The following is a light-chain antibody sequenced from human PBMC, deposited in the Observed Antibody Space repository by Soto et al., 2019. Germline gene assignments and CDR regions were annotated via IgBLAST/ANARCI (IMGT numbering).Light chain of an antibody. J-gene: IGLJ3*02. Sequence: QLVLTQSPSASASLGASVKLTCTLSSGHRSYAIAWHQQQPEKGPRYLMKLNSDGSHSKGDGIPDRFSGSSSGAERYLTISSLQYEDEADYYCQTWATGIQVFGGGTKLTVL. CDR2: LNSDGSH. V-gene: IGLV4-69*01. CDR3: QTWATGIQV. CDR1: SGHRSYA.